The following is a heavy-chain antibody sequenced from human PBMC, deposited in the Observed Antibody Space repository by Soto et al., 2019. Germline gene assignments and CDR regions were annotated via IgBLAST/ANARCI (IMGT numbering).Heavy chain of an antibody. CDR3: AREESEYFDY. D-gene: IGHD3-10*01. J-gene: IGHJ4*02. CDR2: IGGNSRSI. Sequence: VGSLRLSCVAAGFTFSINPMNWVRQAPGKGLEWVSSIGGNSRSIYYADSVRGRFTISRDNAKNSVYLQMNSLRVEDTAVYYGAREESEYFDYWGQGTLVPVSS. V-gene: IGHV3-21*01. CDR1: GFTFSINP.